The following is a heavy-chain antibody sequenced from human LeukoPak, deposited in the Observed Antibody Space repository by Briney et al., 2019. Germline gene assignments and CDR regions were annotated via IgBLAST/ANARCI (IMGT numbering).Heavy chain of an antibody. CDR2: INSDGINT. D-gene: IGHD4/OR15-4a*01. Sequence: GGSLRLSCAASGFTFSNYWMHWVRQAPGKGLVWVSRINSDGINTSYADSVKGRFTISRDNAKNTLNLQMNSLRAEDTAVYYCARDDYSIKTDYWGQGTLVTVSS. J-gene: IGHJ4*02. CDR3: ARDDYSIKTDY. V-gene: IGHV3-74*01. CDR1: GFTFSNYW.